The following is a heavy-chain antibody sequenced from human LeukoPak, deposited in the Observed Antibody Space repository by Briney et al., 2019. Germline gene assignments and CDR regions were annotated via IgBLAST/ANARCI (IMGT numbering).Heavy chain of an antibody. Sequence: ASVKVSCKASGYTFTSYGISWVRQAPGQALEWMGWISAYNGNTNYAQKLQGRVTMTTDTSTSTAYMELRSLRSDDTAVYYCAVLWFGEFFYRYWGQGTLVTVSS. V-gene: IGHV1-18*01. CDR2: ISAYNGNT. J-gene: IGHJ4*02. D-gene: IGHD3-10*01. CDR1: GYTFTSYG. CDR3: AVLWFGEFFYRY.